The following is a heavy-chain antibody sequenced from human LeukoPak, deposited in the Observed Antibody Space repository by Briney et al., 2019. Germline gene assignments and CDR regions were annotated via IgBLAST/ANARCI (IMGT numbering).Heavy chain of an antibody. CDR2: TYYRSRWYS. D-gene: IGHD2-8*02. CDR3: ARGPGYFQF. V-gene: IGHV6-1*01. CDR1: GDIVSGDSAA. J-gene: IGHJ1*01. Sequence: SQTLSLTCAISGDIVSGDSAAWNWVRLSPSRGLEWLGRTYYRSRWYSHYSVSVKSRITINPDTSRNQFSLQLNSVTPEDTAVYYCARGPGYFQFWGQGTLVTVSS.